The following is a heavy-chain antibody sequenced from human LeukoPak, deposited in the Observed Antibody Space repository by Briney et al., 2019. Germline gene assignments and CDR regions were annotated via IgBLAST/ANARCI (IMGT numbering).Heavy chain of an antibody. Sequence: KPSETLSLTCAVYGGSFSGYYWSWIRQPPGKGLEWIGEINHSGSTDYNPSLKSRVSISVDTSKNQFSLKLSSVTAADTAVYYCASRFNFDYWGQGTLVTVSS. V-gene: IGHV4-34*01. CDR3: ASRFNFDY. D-gene: IGHD3-3*01. CDR1: GGSFSGYY. CDR2: INHSGST. J-gene: IGHJ4*02.